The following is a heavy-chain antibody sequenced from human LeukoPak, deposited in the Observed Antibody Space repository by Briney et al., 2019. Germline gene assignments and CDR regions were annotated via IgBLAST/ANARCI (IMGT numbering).Heavy chain of an antibody. CDR2: MNPNSGNS. Sequence: ASVKVSCKASGYTFTNYDINWVRQATGQGLEWMGYMNPNSGNSAYAQKFQGRVTITTDASISTASRELSGLRSEDTALYYCAREGLDYWGQGTLVTVSS. CDR3: AREGLDY. CDR1: GYTFTNYD. V-gene: IGHV1-8*01. J-gene: IGHJ4*02.